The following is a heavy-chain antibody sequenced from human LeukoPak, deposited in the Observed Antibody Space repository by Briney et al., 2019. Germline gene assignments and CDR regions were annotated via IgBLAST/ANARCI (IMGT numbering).Heavy chain of an antibody. Sequence: SETLSLTCTVSGGSISSGDYYWSWIRQPPGKGLEWIGYIHYSGSTYYNPSLKSRVTISVDTSKNQFSLKLSSVTAADTAVYYCASQARGHGMDVWGQGTTVTVSS. CDR2: IHYSGST. CDR3: ASQARGHGMDV. J-gene: IGHJ6*02. D-gene: IGHD3-16*01. CDR1: GGSISSGDYY. V-gene: IGHV4-30-4*01.